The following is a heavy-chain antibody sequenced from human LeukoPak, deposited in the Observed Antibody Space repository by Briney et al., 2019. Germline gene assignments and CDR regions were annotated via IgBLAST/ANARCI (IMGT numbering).Heavy chain of an antibody. CDR2: ISYDGSNK. CDR1: GFTFSSYA. J-gene: IGHJ4*02. Sequence: GRSLRLSCAASGFTFSSYAMHWVRQAPGKGLEWVAVISYDGSNKYYADSVKGRFTISRDNSKNTLYLQMNSLRAEDTAVYYCAREGPYYFDYWGQGTLVTVSS. V-gene: IGHV3-30*14. CDR3: AREGPYYFDY.